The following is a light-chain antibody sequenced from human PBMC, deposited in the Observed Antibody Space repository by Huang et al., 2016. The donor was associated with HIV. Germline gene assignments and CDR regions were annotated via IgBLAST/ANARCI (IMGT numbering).Light chain of an antibody. J-gene: IGKJ1*01. CDR3: HQYNDWPPWT. CDR2: GAS. V-gene: IGKV3-15*01. CDR1: QSVNTN. Sequence: EIVMTQSPATLSLSPGERVIVLCRTSQSVNTNLAWYQQKPGQAPRLLIFGASTRATGVPARFNGGGSETEFTLTIDSLQSEDFAVYYCHQYNDWPPWTFGQGTKVEI.